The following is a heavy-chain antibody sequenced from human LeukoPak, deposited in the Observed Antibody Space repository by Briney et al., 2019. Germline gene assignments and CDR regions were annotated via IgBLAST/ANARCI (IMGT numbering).Heavy chain of an antibody. J-gene: IGHJ3*02. CDR1: EFTLSSYE. CDR2: ISSSGSTI. CDR3: ARDGNSGYDPDAFDI. D-gene: IGHD5-12*01. V-gene: IGHV3-48*03. Sequence: PGGSLRLSCAASEFTLSSYEMNWVRQAPGKGLEWVSYISSSGSTIYYADSVKGRFTISRDNPKNSLCLQMNSLRAEDTAVYYCARDGNSGYDPDAFDIWGQGTMVTVSS.